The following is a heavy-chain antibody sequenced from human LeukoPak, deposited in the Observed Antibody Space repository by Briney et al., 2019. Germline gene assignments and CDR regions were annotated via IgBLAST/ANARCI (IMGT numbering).Heavy chain of an antibody. J-gene: IGHJ4*02. D-gene: IGHD3-9*01. CDR1: GGSISSGDYY. CDR3: ARESNYDILTGYWVQG. V-gene: IGHV4-39*07. CDR2: INHSGST. Sequence: PSETLSLTCTVSGGSISSGDYYWSWIRQPPGKGLEWIGEINHSGSTNYNPSLKSRVTISVDTSKNQFSLKLSSVTAADTAVYYCARESNYDILTGYWVQGWGQGTLVTVSS.